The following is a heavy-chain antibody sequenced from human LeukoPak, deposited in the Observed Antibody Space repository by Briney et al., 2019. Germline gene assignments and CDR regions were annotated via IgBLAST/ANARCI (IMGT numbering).Heavy chain of an antibody. CDR1: GFTFSSYS. V-gene: IGHV3-48*01. CDR3: AKDPRKGYYDSSGYLGAYYFDY. J-gene: IGHJ4*02. CDR2: ISSSSSTI. Sequence: PGGSLRLSCAASGFTFSSYSMNWVRQAPGKGLEWVSYISSSSSTIYYADSVKGRFTISRDNAKNSLYLQMNSLRAEDTAVYYCAKDPRKGYYDSSGYLGAYYFDYWGQGTLVTVS. D-gene: IGHD3-22*01.